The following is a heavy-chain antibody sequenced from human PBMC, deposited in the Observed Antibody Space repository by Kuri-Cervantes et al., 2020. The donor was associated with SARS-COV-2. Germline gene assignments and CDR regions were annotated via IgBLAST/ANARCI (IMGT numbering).Heavy chain of an antibody. CDR2: INHSGST. Sequence: SQTLSLTCAVYGGSFSGYYWSWIRQPPGKGLEWIGEINHSGSTHYNPSLKSRVTMSLDRSKNQFSLKLSSLIAADTAVYYCARVVQWRLLSDDYYYMDVWGKGTAVTVSS. CDR1: GGSFSGYY. D-gene: IGHD6-25*01. CDR3: ARVVQWRLLSDDYYYMDV. J-gene: IGHJ6*03. V-gene: IGHV4-34*01.